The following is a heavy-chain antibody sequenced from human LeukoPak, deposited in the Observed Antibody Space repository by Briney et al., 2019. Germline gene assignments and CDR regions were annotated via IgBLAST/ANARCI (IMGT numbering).Heavy chain of an antibody. CDR2: IYYSGST. Sequence: PSETLSLTCTASGGSISSSSYYWGWIRQPPGKGLEWIGSIYYSGSTYYNPSLKSRVTISVDTSKNQFSLKLSSVTAADTAVYYSARVGYSNYDPPFDYYYYMDVWGKGTTVTVSS. D-gene: IGHD4-11*01. CDR3: ARVGYSNYDPPFDYYYYMDV. V-gene: IGHV4-39*07. CDR1: GGSISSSSYY. J-gene: IGHJ6*03.